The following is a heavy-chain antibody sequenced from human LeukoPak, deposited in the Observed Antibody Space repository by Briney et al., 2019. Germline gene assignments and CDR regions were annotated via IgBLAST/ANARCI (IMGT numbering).Heavy chain of an antibody. J-gene: IGHJ5*02. CDR2: IYYSGST. D-gene: IGHD3-10*01. CDR1: GGSISSYY. V-gene: IGHV4-59*01. CDR3: ASGLWFGDLFWFDP. Sequence: SETLSLTCTVSGGSISSYYWSWIRQPPGKGLEWIGYIYYSGSTNYNPSLESRVTISVDTSKNQFSLKLSSVTAADTAVYYCASGLWFGDLFWFDPWGQGTLVTVSS.